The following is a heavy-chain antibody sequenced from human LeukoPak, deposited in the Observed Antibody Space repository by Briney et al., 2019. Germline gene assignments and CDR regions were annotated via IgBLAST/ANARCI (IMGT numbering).Heavy chain of an antibody. Sequence: SETLSLTCAVYGGSFSGYYWSWIRQPPGKGLEWIGEINHSGSTNYNPSLKSRVTISVDTSKNQFSLKLSSVTAADTAVYYCARGWGGAFDIWGQGTMVTVSS. CDR2: INHSGST. CDR3: ARGWGGAFDI. J-gene: IGHJ3*02. CDR1: GGSFSGYY. D-gene: IGHD3-16*01. V-gene: IGHV4-34*01.